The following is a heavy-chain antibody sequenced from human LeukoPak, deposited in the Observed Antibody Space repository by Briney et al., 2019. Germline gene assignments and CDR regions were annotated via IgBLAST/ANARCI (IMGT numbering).Heavy chain of an antibody. CDR2: ISGSGGST. CDR3: AKEVGATYYYYMDV. CDR1: GFTFSSYA. J-gene: IGHJ6*03. D-gene: IGHD1-26*01. Sequence: GGSLRLSCAASGFTFSSYAMSWVRQALGKGLEWVSAISGSGGSTYYADSVKGRFTISRDNSKNTLYLQMNSLRAEDTAVYYCAKEVGATYYYYMDVWGKGTTVTVSS. V-gene: IGHV3-23*01.